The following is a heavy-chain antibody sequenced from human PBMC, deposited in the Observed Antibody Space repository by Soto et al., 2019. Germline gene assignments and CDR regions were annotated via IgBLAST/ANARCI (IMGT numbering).Heavy chain of an antibody. D-gene: IGHD2-8*02. Sequence: QVQLVQSGAEVKRPGASVKVSCKASGYTFTGYAFCCVRQAHGQGLEWMGWIRASSVHTVYSQKFQDRVTITTAPATTTTCLGVRSLGSNDTAIYYCASCTSDDSDDGLSLKYWDQGTLVTVS. V-gene: IGHV1-18*01. CDR2: IRASSVHT. CDR3: ASCTSDDSDDGLSLKY. J-gene: IGHJ1*01. CDR1: GYTFTGYA.